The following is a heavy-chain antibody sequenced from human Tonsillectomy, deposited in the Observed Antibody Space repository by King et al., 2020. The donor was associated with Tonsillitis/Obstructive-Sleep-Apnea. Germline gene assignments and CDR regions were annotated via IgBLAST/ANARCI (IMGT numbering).Heavy chain of an antibody. D-gene: IGHD2-21*01. CDR3: ATDLVAYFDG. J-gene: IGHJ4*02. CDR2: ISGSGDNT. CDR1: GLSFNPFSIYS. Sequence: VQLVESGGGLVQPGGSLRLSCAASGLSFNPFSIYSMTWVRQAPGKGLEWVSTISGSGDNTYYGESVRGRFTISRDNSKNTLSLQMHSLRAEDTAVYYWATDLVAYFDGWGQGTLVTVSS. V-gene: IGHV3-23*04.